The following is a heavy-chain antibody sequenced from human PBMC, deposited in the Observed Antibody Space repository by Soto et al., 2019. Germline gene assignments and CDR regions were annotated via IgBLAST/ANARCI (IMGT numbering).Heavy chain of an antibody. CDR1: GGSISSSSYY. CDR2: IYYSGST. Sequence: SETLSLTCTVSGGSISSSSYYWSWIRQPPGKGLEWIGYIYYSGSTNYNPSLKSRVTISVDTSKNQFSLKLSSVTAADTAVYYCARVGGDSSGYFNWFDPWGQGTLVTAPQ. CDR3: ARVGGDSSGYFNWFDP. V-gene: IGHV4-61*01. D-gene: IGHD3-22*01. J-gene: IGHJ5*02.